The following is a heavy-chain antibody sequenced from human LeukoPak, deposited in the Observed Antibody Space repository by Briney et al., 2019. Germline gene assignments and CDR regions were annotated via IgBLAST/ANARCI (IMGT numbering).Heavy chain of an antibody. J-gene: IGHJ5*02. V-gene: IGHV3-74*01. CDR2: INSDGSST. CDR1: GFTFSSYW. CDR3: ARVGVGSYNWFDP. Sequence: GGSLRLSCAASGFTFSSYWMPWVRQAPGKGLVWVSRINSDGSSTSYADSVKGRFTISRDNAENTLYLQMNSLRAEDTAVYYCARVGVGSYNWFDPWGQGTMVTVSS. D-gene: IGHD2-15*01.